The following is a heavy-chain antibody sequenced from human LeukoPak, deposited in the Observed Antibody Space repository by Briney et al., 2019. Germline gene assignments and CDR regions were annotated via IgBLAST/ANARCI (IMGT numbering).Heavy chain of an antibody. V-gene: IGHV4-34*01. D-gene: IGHD2-2*02. CDR1: GGSFSGYY. J-gene: IGHJ5*02. CDR2: INHSGST. Sequence: SETLSLTCAVYGGSFSGYYWSWIRQPPGKGLECIGEINHSGSTNYNPSLKSRVTISVDTSKNQFSLKLSSVTAADTAVYYCARGLYGGNWFDPWGQGTPVTVSS. CDR3: ARGLYGGNWFDP.